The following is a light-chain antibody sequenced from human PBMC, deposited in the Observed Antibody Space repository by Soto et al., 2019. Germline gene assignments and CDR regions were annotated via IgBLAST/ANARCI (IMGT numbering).Light chain of an antibody. CDR3: QSYDSSLSVV. V-gene: IGLV1-40*01. J-gene: IGLJ2*01. Sequence: QSVLTQPPSVSGTPGQRVTISCTGSSSNIGAGYAVHWYQQLPGTAPKLLIYGNSNRPSGVPDRFSGSKYGTSASLAITGLQAEDEADYYCQSYDSSLSVVFGGGTKLTVL. CDR1: SSNIGAGYA. CDR2: GNS.